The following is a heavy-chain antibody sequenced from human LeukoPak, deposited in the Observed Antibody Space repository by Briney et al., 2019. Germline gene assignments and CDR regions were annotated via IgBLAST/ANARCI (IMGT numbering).Heavy chain of an antibody. J-gene: IGHJ4*02. CDR1: GFTFSSYN. D-gene: IGHD3-10*01. CDR2: IKQDGSEK. Sequence: GGSLRLSCAASGFTFSSYNMNWVRQAPGKGLEWVANIKQDGSEKYYVDSVKGRFTISRDNAKNSLYLQMNSLRAEDTAVYYCAREEGLVRGVISRLMYFDYWGQGTLVTVSS. V-gene: IGHV3-7*01. CDR3: AREEGLVRGVISRLMYFDY.